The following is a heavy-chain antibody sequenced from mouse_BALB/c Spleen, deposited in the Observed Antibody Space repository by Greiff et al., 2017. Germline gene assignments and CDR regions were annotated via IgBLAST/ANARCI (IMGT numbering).Heavy chain of an antibody. CDR3: ARPGGYDEAWFAY. CDR1: GYSITSDYA. J-gene: IGHJ3*01. CDR2: ISYSGST. V-gene: IGHV3-2*02. D-gene: IGHD2-2*01. Sequence: EVQRVESGPGLVKPSQSLSLTCTVTGYSITSDYAWNWLRQFPGNKLEWMGYISYSGSTSYNPSLKSRISITRDTSKNQFFLQLNSVTTEDTATYYCARPGGYDEAWFAYWGQGTLVTVSA.